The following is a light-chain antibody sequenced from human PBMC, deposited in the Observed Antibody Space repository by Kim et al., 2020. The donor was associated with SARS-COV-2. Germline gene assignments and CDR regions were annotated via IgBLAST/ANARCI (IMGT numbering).Light chain of an antibody. CDR3: AAWDDSLNGVI. Sequence: QSVTISGSGSSSIIGNNVVNWYQQLPGKAPKLLIYYDDLLPSGVSDRFSGSKSGTSASLAISGLQSEDEADYYCAAWDDSLNGVIFGGGTQLTVL. CDR1: SSIIGNNV. V-gene: IGLV1-36*01. CDR2: YDD. J-gene: IGLJ2*01.